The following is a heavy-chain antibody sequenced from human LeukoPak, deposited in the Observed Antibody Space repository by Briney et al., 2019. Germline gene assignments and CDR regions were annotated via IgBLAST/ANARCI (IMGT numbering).Heavy chain of an antibody. V-gene: IGHV1-69*05. CDR1: GGTFSSYA. J-gene: IGHJ4*02. D-gene: IGHD2-15*01. CDR2: IIPIFGTA. Sequence: SVKVSCKAYGGTFSSYAISWVRQAPGQGLEWIGGIIPIFGTANYAQKFQGRVTITTDESTSTAYMELSSLRSEDTAVYYCAREMGGYCSGGSCYNYFDYWGQGTLVTVSS. CDR3: AREMGGYCSGGSCYNYFDY.